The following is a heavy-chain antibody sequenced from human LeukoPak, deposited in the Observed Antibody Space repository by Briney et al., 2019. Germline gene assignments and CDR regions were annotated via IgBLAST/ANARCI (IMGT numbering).Heavy chain of an antibody. D-gene: IGHD3-22*01. J-gene: IGHJ4*02. Sequence: PSETLSLTCTVSGGSISNYYWSWIRQPPGKGLEWIGYIYYSGSTNYNPSLKGRVTISVDTSKNQFSLKLSSVTAADTAVYYCARRSYDYYHSSGYYYLDYWGQGTLVTVSS. CDR3: ARRSYDYYHSSGYYYLDY. CDR2: IYYSGST. V-gene: IGHV4-59*08. CDR1: GGSISNYY.